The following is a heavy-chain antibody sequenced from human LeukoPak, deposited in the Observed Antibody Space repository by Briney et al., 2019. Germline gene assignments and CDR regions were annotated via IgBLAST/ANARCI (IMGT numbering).Heavy chain of an antibody. CDR3: ARAGYGGNSPRGNWFDP. J-gene: IGHJ5*02. CDR1: GGFISTYY. CDR2: LSSSGST. V-gene: IGHV4-59*01. Sequence: NPSETLSLTRTVSGGFISTYYWNWIRQPPGKGLEWLGFLSSSGSTNYNPSLKSRVTFSLDTSKNQFSLKLSSVTAADTAVYYCARAGYGGNSPRGNWFDPWGQGTLVTVSS. D-gene: IGHD4-23*01.